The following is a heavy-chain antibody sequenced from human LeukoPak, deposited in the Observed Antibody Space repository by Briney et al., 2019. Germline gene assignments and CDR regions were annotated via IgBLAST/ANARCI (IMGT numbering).Heavy chain of an antibody. D-gene: IGHD3-22*01. J-gene: IGHJ4*02. CDR1: GFIYGNYW. CDR2: VKQDGRET. Sequence: GGSLRLSCVGSGFIYGNYWMNWVRQAPGKGLEWVANVKQDGRETHYVDSVKGRFVISRDNTQNSVYLQMNSLRAEDTAVYYCAKTGGHYYDSSASYYPDYWGQGTLVTVSS. V-gene: IGHV3-7*01. CDR3: AKTGGHYYDSSASYYPDY.